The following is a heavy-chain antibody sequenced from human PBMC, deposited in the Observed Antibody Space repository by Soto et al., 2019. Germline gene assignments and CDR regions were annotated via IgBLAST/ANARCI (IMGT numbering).Heavy chain of an antibody. CDR3: AREGTTVDSYYYYGMDV. V-gene: IGHV6-1*01. J-gene: IGHJ6*02. D-gene: IGHD1-1*01. Sequence: SQTLSLTGAIFGDSVSSKTVAWNWIRQSPSGGLEWLGRTYYRSKWYDDYAVSVKSRITINPDTSKNQFSLQLNSVTPEDTAVYYCAREGTTVDSYYYYGMDVWGQGTTVTVSS. CDR2: TYYRSKWYD. CDR1: GDSVSSKTVA.